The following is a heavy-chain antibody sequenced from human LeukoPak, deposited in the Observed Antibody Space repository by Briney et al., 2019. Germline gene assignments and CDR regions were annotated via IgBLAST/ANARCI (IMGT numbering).Heavy chain of an antibody. CDR1: GGSISSSGYY. CDR2: IYYSGST. J-gene: IGHJ5*02. V-gene: IGHV4-31*03. Sequence: ASQTLSLTCTVSGGSISSSGYYWTWIRQHPGKGLEWIGHIYYSGSTYYNLSLKSRVTISLDTSKKQFSLNLSSVTAADTAVYYCAREYCSGVICSSNWFDPWGQGTLVTVSS. CDR3: AREYCSGVICSSNWFDP. D-gene: IGHD2-15*01.